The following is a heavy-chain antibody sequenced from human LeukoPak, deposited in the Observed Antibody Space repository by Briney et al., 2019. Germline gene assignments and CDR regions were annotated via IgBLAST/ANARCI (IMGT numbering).Heavy chain of an antibody. Sequence: GGSLRLSCLASGFTVTGNYMNWVRQAPGKGLEWVSIIYSVGTTDYADSVKGRFTTSRDKSKNTLFLQMNSLRPEDTAVYYCARGLQDYDYWNGYCHVVGRFDPWGQGTLVTVSS. D-gene: IGHD3-3*01. J-gene: IGHJ5*02. CDR2: IYSVGTT. V-gene: IGHV3-66*02. CDR3: ARGLQDYDYWNGYCHVVGRFDP. CDR1: GFTVTGNY.